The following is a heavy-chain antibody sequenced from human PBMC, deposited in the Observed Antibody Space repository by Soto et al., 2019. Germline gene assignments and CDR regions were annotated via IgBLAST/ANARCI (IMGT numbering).Heavy chain of an antibody. V-gene: IGHV3-30*18. CDR1: GFTFSSYG. CDR2: ISYDGSNK. D-gene: IGHD3-10*01. J-gene: IGHJ4*02. Sequence: GGSLRLSCAASGFTFSSYGMHWARQAPGKGLEWVAVISYDGSNKYYADSVKGRFTISRDNSKNTLYLQMNSLRAEDTAVYYCAKENYYGSGNYFDYWGQGTLVTVSS. CDR3: AKENYYGSGNYFDY.